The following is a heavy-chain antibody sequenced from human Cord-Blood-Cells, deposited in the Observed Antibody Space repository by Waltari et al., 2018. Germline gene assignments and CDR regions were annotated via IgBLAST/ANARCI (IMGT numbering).Heavy chain of an antibody. CDR3: AKGSLLSYFQH. D-gene: IGHD2-2*01. J-gene: IGHJ1*01. CDR1: GFTFSSNG. V-gene: IGHV3-30*02. CDR2: IRYDGSKK. Sequence: QVQLVESGGGVVQPGGSLRLSCAASGFTFSSNGMPWVRQAPGKGLEWVAFIRYDGSKKYYADSVKGRFTISRDNSKNTLYLQMNSLRAEDTAVYYCAKGSLLSYFQHWGQGTLVTVSS.